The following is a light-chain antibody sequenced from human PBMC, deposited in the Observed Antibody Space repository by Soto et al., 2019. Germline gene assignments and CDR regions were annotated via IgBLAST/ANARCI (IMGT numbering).Light chain of an antibody. Sequence: EIVLTQSPATLSLSPGERATLSCRASQSVSDYVAWYQQKPGQAPRLLIYDASNRATGIPARFSGGGSGTDFTLTISSLEPEDLAFYYCQQRYDWPTTFGQGTRLEIK. V-gene: IGKV3-11*01. J-gene: IGKJ5*01. CDR2: DAS. CDR1: QSVSDY. CDR3: QQRYDWPTT.